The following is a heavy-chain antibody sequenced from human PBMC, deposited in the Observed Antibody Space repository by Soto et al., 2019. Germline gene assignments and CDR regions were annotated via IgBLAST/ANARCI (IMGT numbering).Heavy chain of an antibody. CDR1: GYTFTSYG. CDR3: ARGGDVNYYHGMDV. J-gene: IGHJ6*02. V-gene: IGHV1-18*01. Sequence: QVQLVQSGGEVKKPGASVKLSCTASGYTFTSYGISWVRQAPGQGLEWKGWISAYNGKTNYAQNVQGRVTMTTDTPTRTADMDLRSLRSDDTAVYYCARGGDVNYYHGMDVWGQGTTVTVSS. CDR2: ISAYNGKT.